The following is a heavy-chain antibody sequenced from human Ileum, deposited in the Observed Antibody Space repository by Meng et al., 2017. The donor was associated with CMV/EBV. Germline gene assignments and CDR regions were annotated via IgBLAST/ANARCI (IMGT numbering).Heavy chain of an antibody. CDR3: ARDGYYDFWSGYPAQGAFDY. V-gene: IGHV3-48*04. CDR1: GFTFSSYS. Sequence: GESLKISCAASGFTFSSYSMNWVRQAPGKGLEWVSYISSSSSTIYYADSVKGRFTISRDNAKNSLYLQMNSLRAEDTAVYYCARDGYYDFWSGYPAQGAFDYWGQGTLVTVSS. J-gene: IGHJ4*02. CDR2: ISSSSSTI. D-gene: IGHD3-3*01.